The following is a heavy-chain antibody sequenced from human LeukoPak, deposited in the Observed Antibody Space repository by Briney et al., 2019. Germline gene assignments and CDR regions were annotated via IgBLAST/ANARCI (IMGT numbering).Heavy chain of an antibody. D-gene: IGHD2-2*01. CDR2: ISDSGGST. V-gene: IGHV3-23*01. CDR3: AKALLSRNFFEY. CDR1: GFTFSSYV. Sequence: GDSLRLSCAASGFTFSSYVMSWVRQAPGKGLEWVSAISDSGGSTFYPDSVKGRFTISRDNSKNTLFLQMNTLRAEDTAVYYCAKALLSRNFFEYWGQGTLVTVSS. J-gene: IGHJ4*02.